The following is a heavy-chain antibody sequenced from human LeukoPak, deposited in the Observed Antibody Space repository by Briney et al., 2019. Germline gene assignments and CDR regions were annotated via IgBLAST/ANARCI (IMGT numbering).Heavy chain of an antibody. CDR2: IKQDGSEK. Sequence: PGGSLRLSCAASGFTFSSYWMSWVRQAPGKGLEWVANIKQDGSEKYYADSVKGRFTISRDNSKNTLYLQMNSLRAEDTAVYYCASTAWEWLSSGYFQHWGQGTLVTVSS. CDR1: GFTFSSYW. V-gene: IGHV3-7*01. J-gene: IGHJ1*01. CDR3: ASTAWEWLSSGYFQH. D-gene: IGHD6-19*01.